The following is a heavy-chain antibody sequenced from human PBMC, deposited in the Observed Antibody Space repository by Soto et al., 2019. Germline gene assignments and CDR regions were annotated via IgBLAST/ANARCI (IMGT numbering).Heavy chain of an antibody. CDR2: IIPILGIA. Sequence: QVQLVQSGAEVKKPGSSVKVSCKASGGTFSSYTISWVRQAPGQGLEWMGRIIPILGIANYAQKFQGRVTITADKSTSTAYMELSSLRSEDTAVYYCARDSQKNRGGMDVCGQGTTVTVSS. D-gene: IGHD3-10*01. V-gene: IGHV1-69*08. J-gene: IGHJ6*02. CDR1: GGTFSSYT. CDR3: ARDSQKNRGGMDV.